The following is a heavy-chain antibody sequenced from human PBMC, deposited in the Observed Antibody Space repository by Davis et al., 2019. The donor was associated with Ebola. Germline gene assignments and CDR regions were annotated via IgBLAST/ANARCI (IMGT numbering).Heavy chain of an antibody. CDR2: IWYDGSNK. CDR3: TTDRGYYDSSGYQDY. V-gene: IGHV3-33*01. D-gene: IGHD3-22*01. J-gene: IGHJ4*02. CDR1: GFTFSSYD. Sequence: GESLKISCAASGFTFSSYDMHWARQAPGKGLEWVAVIWYDGSNKYYADSVKGRFTISRDNSKNTPYLQMNSLKTEDTAVYYCTTDRGYYDSSGYQDYWGQGTLVTVSS.